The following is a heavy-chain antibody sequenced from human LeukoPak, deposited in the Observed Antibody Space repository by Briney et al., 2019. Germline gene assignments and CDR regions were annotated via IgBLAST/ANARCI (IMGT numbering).Heavy chain of an antibody. V-gene: IGHV1-18*01. CDR2: ISVYNGNT. D-gene: IGHD2-2*02. Sequence: ASVKVSCKASGYTFANFGITWVRQAPGQGLEWMGWISVYNGNTNYAQNLQGRVTLTTDASTSTAYMELRSLRSDDTALYYCARTCSSSSCYMVHWGQGTLVTVSS. CDR1: GYTFANFG. J-gene: IGHJ4*02. CDR3: ARTCSSSSCYMVH.